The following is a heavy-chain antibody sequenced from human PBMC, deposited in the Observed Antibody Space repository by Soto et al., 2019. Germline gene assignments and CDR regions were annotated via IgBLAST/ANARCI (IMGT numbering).Heavy chain of an antibody. CDR3: AIDQCNSPRSYLLDF. CDR1: VYTNGSYG. CDR2: ISAYNGDT. Sequence: AVKVSCKASVYTNGSYGVTWGRQAPGQGIEWMGWISAYNGDTNYAQKLQGRVTMTTDTSTSTAYMELRSLRSDDTAVYYCAIDQCNSPRSYLLDFSAQGTTV. V-gene: IGHV1-18*01. D-gene: IGHD1-26*01. J-gene: IGHJ6*02.